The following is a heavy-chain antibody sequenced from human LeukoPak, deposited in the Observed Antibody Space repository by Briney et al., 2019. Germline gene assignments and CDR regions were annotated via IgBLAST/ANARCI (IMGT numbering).Heavy chain of an antibody. CDR3: ARAGASNTGWYRGFSWFDP. D-gene: IGHD6-19*01. CDR1: GLTVSTNH. V-gene: IGHV3-66*01. Sequence: PGGSLRLSCAASGLTVSTNHMSWVRQAPGKGLEWFSVVYSGGNTYYADPVKGRFTISRYHSKNTLDLQVNSLRAEDSAVYYCARAGASNTGWYRGFSWFDPSGHGTLGTVSS. CDR2: VYSGGNT. J-gene: IGHJ5*02.